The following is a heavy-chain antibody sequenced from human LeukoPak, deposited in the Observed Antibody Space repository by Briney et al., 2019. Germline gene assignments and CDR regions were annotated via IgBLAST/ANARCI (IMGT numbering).Heavy chain of an antibody. Sequence: ASVNVSCKASGYTFTSYGISWVRQAPGQGLEWMGWISAYNGNTNYAQKHQGRVTMTTDTSTSTAYMELRSLRSDDTAVYYCARAPTYDFWSGYWHYYGMDVWGQGTTVTVSS. CDR2: ISAYNGNT. CDR1: GYTFTSYG. CDR3: ARAPTYDFWSGYWHYYGMDV. V-gene: IGHV1-18*01. J-gene: IGHJ6*02. D-gene: IGHD3-3*01.